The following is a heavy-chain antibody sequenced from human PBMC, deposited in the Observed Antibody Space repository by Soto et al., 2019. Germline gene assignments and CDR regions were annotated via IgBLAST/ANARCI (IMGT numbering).Heavy chain of an antibody. Sequence: QVHLQESGPGLVKPSQTLSLTCTVSGDSISSGEYYWAWIRQPPGKGLEWSGYVFYKGNTYYNPSLKSRLSIDVDTAKSQFSLRLSSVTAADTAVYYCARRYYFDSSGYADALDVWGQGTNVIVSS. D-gene: IGHD3-22*01. V-gene: IGHV4-30-4*01. J-gene: IGHJ3*01. CDR2: VFYKGNT. CDR3: ARRYYFDSSGYADALDV. CDR1: GDSISSGEYY.